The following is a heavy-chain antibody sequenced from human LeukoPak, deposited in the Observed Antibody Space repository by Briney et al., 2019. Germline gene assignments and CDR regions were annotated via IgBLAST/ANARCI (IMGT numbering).Heavy chain of an antibody. CDR1: GYTFTTYN. Sequence: ASVKVSCKASGYTFTTYNMHWVRQAPGQGLVWMGLINPSGGGTRYAQKFQGRVTMTRDTSTSTVYMELSSLRSEDTAVYYCASGYKTVSVFDHWGQGTLVTVSS. D-gene: IGHD5-24*01. CDR3: ASGYKTVSVFDH. J-gene: IGHJ4*02. V-gene: IGHV1-46*01. CDR2: INPSGGGT.